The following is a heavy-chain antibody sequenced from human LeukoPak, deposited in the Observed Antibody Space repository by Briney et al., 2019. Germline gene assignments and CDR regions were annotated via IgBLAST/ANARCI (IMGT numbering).Heavy chain of an antibody. CDR1: GFTFSSFW. V-gene: IGHV3-7*01. D-gene: IGHD3-22*01. Sequence: GGSLRLSCVVSGFTFSSFWMSWVRQAPGKGLEWVANIKQDGSEKYYVDSVKGRFTISRDNAKNSLYLQMNSLRAEDTAVYYCARILRGYSYYFDYWGQGTLVTVSS. CDR2: IKQDGSEK. J-gene: IGHJ4*02. CDR3: ARILRGYSYYFDY.